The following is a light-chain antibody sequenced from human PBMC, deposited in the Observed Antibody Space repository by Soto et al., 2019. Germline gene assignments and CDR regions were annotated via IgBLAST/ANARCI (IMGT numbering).Light chain of an antibody. CDR2: EVS. CDR3: SSYTTRSTPV. V-gene: IGLV2-14*01. Sequence: QSVLTQPASVSGSPGQSITISCTGTSSDVGGYNYVSWYQQHPGKAPKVMIYEVSNRPSGVSNRFSGSKSGNTASLTISGLQAEDEAEYYCSSYTTRSTPVFGGGTKLTV. J-gene: IGLJ3*02. CDR1: SSDVGGYNY.